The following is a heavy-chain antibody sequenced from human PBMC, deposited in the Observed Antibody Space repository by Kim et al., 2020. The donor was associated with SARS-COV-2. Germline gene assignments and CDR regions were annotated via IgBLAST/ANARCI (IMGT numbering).Heavy chain of an antibody. CDR3: SKHSTAPRGSFFYNYHMAV. CDR1: GFSFGDYA. V-gene: IGHV3-9*01. D-gene: IGHD3-16*01. J-gene: IGHJ6*01. Sequence: GGSLRLSCAASGFSFGDYAMHWVRQAPGRGLEWVAGINWNSGSLAYADSVKGRFTISRDNGKRSVYLRMDSLRVEDTALYYCSKHSTAPRGSFFYNYHMAVWGKGIAVTVSS. CDR2: INWNSGSL.